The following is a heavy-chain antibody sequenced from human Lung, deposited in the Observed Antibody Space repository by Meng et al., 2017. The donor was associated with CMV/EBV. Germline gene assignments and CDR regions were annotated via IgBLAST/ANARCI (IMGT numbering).Heavy chain of an antibody. Sequence: SXAASGFTFSSYGMHWVRQAPGKGLEWVAFIRYDGSNKYYADSVKGRFTISRDNSKNTLYLQMNSLRAEDTAVYYCAKDFCSSTSCYRFYYYYYGMDVWGQGXTVTVSS. CDR2: IRYDGSNK. CDR1: GFTFSSYG. J-gene: IGHJ6*02. D-gene: IGHD2-2*01. CDR3: AKDFCSSTSCYRFYYYYYGMDV. V-gene: IGHV3-30*02.